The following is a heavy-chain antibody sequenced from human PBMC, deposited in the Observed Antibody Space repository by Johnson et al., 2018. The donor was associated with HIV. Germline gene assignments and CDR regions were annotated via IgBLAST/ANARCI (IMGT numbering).Heavy chain of an antibody. J-gene: IGHJ3*02. D-gene: IGHD2-15*01. CDR3: ARELGYCSGGSCHDAFDI. V-gene: IGHV3-20*04. CDR1: GFTFDDCG. CDR2: LNWNGGRT. Sequence: EVQLVESGGGVVRPGGSLRLSCAASGFTFDDCGMNWVRQAPGKGLEWVSGLNWNGGRTGYADSVKGRFTISRDNAKNSLYLQMNSLRAEDTAWYYCARELGYCSGGSCHDAFDIWGQGTMVTVSS.